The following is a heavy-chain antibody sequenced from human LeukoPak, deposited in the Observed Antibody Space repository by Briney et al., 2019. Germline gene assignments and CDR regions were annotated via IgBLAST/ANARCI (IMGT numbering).Heavy chain of an antibody. CDR2: IIPIFGTA. Sequence: SVKVSCKASGGTFSSYAISWVRQAPGQGLEWMGGIIPIFGTANYAQKFQGRVTITADESTSTAYMELSSLRSEDTAVYYCARGGSGSYPTLDAFDIWGQGTMVTVSS. J-gene: IGHJ3*02. D-gene: IGHD3-10*01. CDR1: GGTFSSYA. V-gene: IGHV1-69*01. CDR3: ARGGSGSYPTLDAFDI.